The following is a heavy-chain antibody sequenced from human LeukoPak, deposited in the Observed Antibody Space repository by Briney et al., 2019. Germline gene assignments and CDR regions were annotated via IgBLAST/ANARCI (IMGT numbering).Heavy chain of an antibody. Sequence: PGGSLRLSCAASGFTFSTYSMTWVRQAPGKGLEWVSYISSRSTVIYYADSLRGRFTISRDNAKNSLYLQVNSLRVEGTALYFCAREAVAGRGFDYWGQGALVTVPS. CDR3: AREAVAGRGFDY. CDR2: ISSRSTVI. J-gene: IGHJ4*02. CDR1: GFTFSTYS. V-gene: IGHV3-48*01. D-gene: IGHD6-19*01.